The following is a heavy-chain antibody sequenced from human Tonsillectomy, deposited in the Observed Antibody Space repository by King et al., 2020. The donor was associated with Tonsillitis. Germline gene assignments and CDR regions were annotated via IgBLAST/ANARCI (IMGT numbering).Heavy chain of an antibody. Sequence: QLQESGPGLVKPSETLSLTCTVSGGSISSTSYYWGWIRQPPGKGLEWIGSIYYSGKTYYNPSLKSRGTISVDTSKNQFSMKLSSLTAADTAICYCASVRGCYRIFDYWGQGTLVTVSS. J-gene: IGHJ4*02. CDR2: IYYSGKT. V-gene: IGHV4-39*01. CDR1: GGSISSTSYY. CDR3: ASVRGCYRIFDY. D-gene: IGHD4/OR15-4a*01.